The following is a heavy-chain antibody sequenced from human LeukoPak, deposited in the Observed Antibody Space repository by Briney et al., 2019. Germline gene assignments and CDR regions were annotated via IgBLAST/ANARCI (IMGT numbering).Heavy chain of an antibody. CDR2: IYYSGST. CDR3: ASRSSIWSGYQDTLYYFDS. D-gene: IGHD3-3*01. CDR1: GGSISSYY. V-gene: IGHV4-59*01. Sequence: PSETLSLTCTVSGGSISSYYWSWIRQPPGKRLEWIGLIYYSGSTNYNPSLKSRVTISVDTSKNQFSLKLSSVTAADTAVYYCASRSSIWSGYQDTLYYFDSWGQGTLVTVSS. J-gene: IGHJ4*02.